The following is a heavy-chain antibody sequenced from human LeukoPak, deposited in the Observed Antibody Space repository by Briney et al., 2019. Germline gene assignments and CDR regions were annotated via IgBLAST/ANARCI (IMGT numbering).Heavy chain of an antibody. CDR3: ARHAGIYSGSYYHLDY. J-gene: IGHJ4*02. Sequence: GESLKISCKGSGYSFTSYWIGWVRQMPGKGLEWMGIIYPGDSDTRYSPSFQGQVTISADKSISTAYLQWSSLKASDTAMYYCARHAGIYSGSYYHLDYWGQGTLVTVSS. D-gene: IGHD1-26*01. CDR2: IYPGDSDT. V-gene: IGHV5-51*01. CDR1: GYSFTSYW.